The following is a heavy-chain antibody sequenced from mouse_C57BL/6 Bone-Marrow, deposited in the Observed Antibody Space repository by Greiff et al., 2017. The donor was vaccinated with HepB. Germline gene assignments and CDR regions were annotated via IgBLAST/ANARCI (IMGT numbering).Heavy chain of an antibody. CDR1: GYTFTSYG. CDR3: VRAPILYYFDY. V-gene: IGHV1-81*01. CDR2: IYPRSGNT. J-gene: IGHJ2*01. Sequence: VQLQQSGAEFVKPGASVKLSCKASGYTFTSYGISWVKQRTGQGLEWIGEIYPRSGNTYYNEKFKGKATLTADKSSSTAYMELRSLTSEDSAVYFCVRAPILYYFDYWGQGTTLTVSS.